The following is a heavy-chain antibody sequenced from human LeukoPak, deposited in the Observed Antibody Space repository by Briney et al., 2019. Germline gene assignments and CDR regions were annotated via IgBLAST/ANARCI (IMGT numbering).Heavy chain of an antibody. CDR1: GFNVSANY. J-gene: IGHJ4*02. V-gene: IGHV3-53*01. D-gene: IGHD6-13*01. CDR2: ISTGDKT. CDR3: VVFWYLCELVPGN. Sequence: GGSLRLSCAASGFNVSANYMNWVRQAPGKGLEWVSFISTGDKTYYADSVKGRFTISRDNSKNIVYLEMNNLRAEDTAVYYCVVFWYLCELVPGNWGQGTLVTVSA.